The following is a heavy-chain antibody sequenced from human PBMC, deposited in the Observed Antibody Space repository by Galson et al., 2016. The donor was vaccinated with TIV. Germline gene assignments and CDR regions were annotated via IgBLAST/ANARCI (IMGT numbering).Heavy chain of an antibody. CDR1: GGSISSSSYR. CDR2: ISYSGSA. D-gene: IGHD7-27*01. Sequence: SETLSLTCSVSGGSISSSSYRWGWIRQPPGKGLEWIGSISYSGSAYSNPSLKSRVTISLDTSRNQVSLRVTSVTAADTAVYYCVGHPWGGKEGEKDAFDTWGQGTLVTVSS. V-gene: IGHV4-39*07. J-gene: IGHJ3*02. CDR3: VGHPWGGKEGEKDAFDT.